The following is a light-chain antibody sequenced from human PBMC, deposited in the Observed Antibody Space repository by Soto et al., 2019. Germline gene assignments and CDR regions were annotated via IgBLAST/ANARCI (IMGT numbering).Light chain of an antibody. CDR3: QKSYSSPLT. V-gene: IGKV1-39*01. CDR1: QYISSY. Sequence: DIQMTQSPSSLSASVGDRVTITCRASQYISSYVNWYQQKPGKAPKFLIYGASDLQRGVPSRFSGSGSGTDFTLTSNSLQPEDCATYYCQKSYSSPLTFGPGTKLDIK. J-gene: IGKJ3*01. CDR2: GAS.